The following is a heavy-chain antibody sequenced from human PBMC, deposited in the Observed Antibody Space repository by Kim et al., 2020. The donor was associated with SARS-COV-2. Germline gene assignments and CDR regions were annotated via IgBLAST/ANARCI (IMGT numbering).Heavy chain of an antibody. D-gene: IGHD3-3*01. CDR2: IYSGGSST. Sequence: GGSLRLSCAASGFTFSSYAMSWVRQAPGKGLEWVSVIYSGGSSTYYADSVKGRFTISRDNSKNTLYLQMNSLRAEDTAVYYCAKSLLYRLSEFDYWGQGTLVTVSS. CDR1: GFTFSSYA. V-gene: IGHV3-23*03. CDR3: AKSLLYRLSEFDY. J-gene: IGHJ4*02.